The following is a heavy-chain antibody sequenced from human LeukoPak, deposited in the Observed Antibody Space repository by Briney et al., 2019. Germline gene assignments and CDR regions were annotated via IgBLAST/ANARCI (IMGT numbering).Heavy chain of an antibody. CDR1: GFTFNSYT. CDR2: ISSISSSI. Sequence: GGSLRLSXAASGFTFNSYTMNWVRQAPGKGLEWVPSISSISSSIYYADSVKGRFTISRDNAKNSLSLQMNSLRVEDTAVYYCARDFLNPTNYWGQGTLVTVSS. J-gene: IGHJ4*02. CDR3: ARDFLNPTNY. D-gene: IGHD5-12*01. V-gene: IGHV3-21*01.